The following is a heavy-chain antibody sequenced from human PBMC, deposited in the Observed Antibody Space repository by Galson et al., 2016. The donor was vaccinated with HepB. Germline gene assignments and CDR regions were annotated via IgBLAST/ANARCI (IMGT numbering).Heavy chain of an antibody. CDR2: IYSVGST. CDR1: GSIFDSQN. D-gene: IGHD2-15*01. CDR3: SRGIVAAV. V-gene: IGHV3-53*01. J-gene: IGHJ4*02. Sequence: SLRLSCAASGSIFDSQNMIWVRQAPGKGLEWLSVIYSVGSTNYADSVKGRFTISRDNSKNTVYLQMNSLRAEDTAVYYCSRGIVAAVWGQGTLVTVSS.